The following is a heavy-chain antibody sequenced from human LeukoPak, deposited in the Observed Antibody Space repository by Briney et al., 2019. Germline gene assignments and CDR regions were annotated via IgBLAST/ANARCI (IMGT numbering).Heavy chain of an antibody. CDR2: IYYSGRT. V-gene: IGHV4-59*01. CDR1: GGSISSYY. D-gene: IGHD2-8*01. J-gene: IGHJ4*02. Sequence: PSETLSLTCTVSGGSISSYYWSWIRQPPGKGLEWIGYIYYSGRTNSHPSLKSRVTISVDTSKNQFSLKLSSVTAADTAVYYCARDGVAGLDYWGQGTLVTVSS. CDR3: ARDGVAGLDY.